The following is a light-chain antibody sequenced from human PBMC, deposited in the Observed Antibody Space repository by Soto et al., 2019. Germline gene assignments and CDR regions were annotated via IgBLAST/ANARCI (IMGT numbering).Light chain of an antibody. V-gene: IGLV2-14*01. CDR2: DVS. CDR3: SAYTSSRSYVV. J-gene: IGLJ2*01. CDR1: SSDVGGYNY. Sequence: QSALTQPASVSGSPGQSITISCTGTSSDVGGYNYVSWYQQHPGKAPKLMIYDVSNRPSGVSNRFSGSKSGNTASLTISGLQDEDEEDYYCSAYTSSRSYVVFGRGTKLTVL.